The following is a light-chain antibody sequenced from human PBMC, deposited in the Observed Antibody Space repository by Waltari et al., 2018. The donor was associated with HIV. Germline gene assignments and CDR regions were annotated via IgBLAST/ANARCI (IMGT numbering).Light chain of an antibody. CDR2: GEN. CDR3: NSRDGGGNRLVV. CDR1: SLRNYF. V-gene: IGLV3-19*01. J-gene: IGLJ2*01. Sequence: SSEVTQDPTVSVALGQTVRITCQGDSLRNYFPSWYQQKPGQAPVLVIYGENNRPSGLPARFSGSTSGNTASLIITVAQAEDEAEYYCNSRDGGGNRLVVFGGGTKLTV.